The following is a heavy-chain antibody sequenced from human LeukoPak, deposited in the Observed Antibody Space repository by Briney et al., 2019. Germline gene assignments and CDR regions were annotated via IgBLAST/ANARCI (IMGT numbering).Heavy chain of an antibody. CDR3: AKGYGASHAFDI. J-gene: IGHJ3*02. CDR1: GFIFSSYS. D-gene: IGHD4-17*01. Sequence: GGSLRLSCAASGFIFSSYSMNWVRQAPGKGLEWVSSISSSSSYIYYADSVKGRFTISRDNAKNSLYLQMNSLRAEDTAVYYCAKGYGASHAFDIWGQGTMVTVSS. V-gene: IGHV3-21*01. CDR2: ISSSSSYI.